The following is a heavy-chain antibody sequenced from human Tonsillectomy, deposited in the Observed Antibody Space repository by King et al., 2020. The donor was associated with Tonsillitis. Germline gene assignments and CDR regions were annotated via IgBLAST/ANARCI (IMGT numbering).Heavy chain of an antibody. D-gene: IGHD6-6*01. CDR1: GFTFDDYA. V-gene: IGHV3-9*01. J-gene: IGHJ4*02. Sequence: VQLVESGGGLVQPGRSLRLSCAASGFTFDDYAMHWVRQAPGKGLEWVSGISWNSGSIAYADSVKGRFTISRDNAKNSLYLQMNSLRAEDTALYYCAKDIYNQLVLFDSWGQGTQVTVSS. CDR3: AKDIYNQLVLFDS. CDR2: ISWNSGSI.